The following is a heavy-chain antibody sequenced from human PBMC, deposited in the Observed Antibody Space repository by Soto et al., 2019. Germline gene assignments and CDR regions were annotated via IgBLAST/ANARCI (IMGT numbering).Heavy chain of an antibody. Sequence: QITLKESGPTLVKPTQTLTLTCTFSGFSLSTSGVGVGWIRQPPGKALEWLELIYWDDDKRYSPSLKSRLTITKDTSKNQVVLTMTNMDPLDTATYYWAHRYSRSWPNWFDPLGQGTLVTVSS. CDR3: AHRYSRSWPNWFDP. CDR2: IYWDDDK. V-gene: IGHV2-5*02. CDR1: GFSLSTSGVG. J-gene: IGHJ5*02. D-gene: IGHD6-13*01.